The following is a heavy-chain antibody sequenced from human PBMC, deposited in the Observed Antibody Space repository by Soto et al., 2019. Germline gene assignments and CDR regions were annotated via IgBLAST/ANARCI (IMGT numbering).Heavy chain of an antibody. CDR2: IYPGDSDT. D-gene: IGHD6-19*01. CDR3: ARQSSGWYYGMDV. J-gene: IGHJ6*02. Sequence: GESLKISCKGSGYSFTSYWIGWVRQMPGKGLERMGIIYPGDSDTRYSPSFKGQVTISADKSISTAYLQWSSLKASDTAMYYCARQSSGWYYGMDVWGQGTTVTVSS. V-gene: IGHV5-51*01. CDR1: GYSFTSYW.